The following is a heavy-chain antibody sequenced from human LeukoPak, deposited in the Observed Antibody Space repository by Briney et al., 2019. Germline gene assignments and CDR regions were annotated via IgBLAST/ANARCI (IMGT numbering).Heavy chain of an antibody. J-gene: IGHJ4*02. D-gene: IGHD1-26*01. Sequence: SEALSLTCTVSGDSITSIIYYWSWIRQPPGKGLEWIGYIYHSGSTYYNPSLKSRVTISVDKSKNQFSLKLSSVTAADTAVYYCARVGRALFDSWGQGTLVTVSS. V-gene: IGHV4-30-2*01. CDR1: GDSITSIIYY. CDR3: ARVGRALFDS. CDR2: IYHSGST.